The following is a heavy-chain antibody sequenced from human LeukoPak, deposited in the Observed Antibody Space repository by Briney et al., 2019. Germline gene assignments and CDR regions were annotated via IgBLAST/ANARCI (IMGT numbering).Heavy chain of an antibody. CDR2: INPNSGGT. CDR3: ARGGLGYCSGGSCYSPFDY. J-gene: IGHJ4*02. CDR1: GYTFTGYY. D-gene: IGHD2-15*01. Sequence: ASVKVSCKASGYTFTGYYMHWVRQAHGQGLEWMGWINPNSGGTNYAQKFQGRVTMTRDTSISTAYMELSRLRSDDTAVYYCARGGLGYCSGGSCYSPFDYWGQGTLVTVSS. V-gene: IGHV1-2*02.